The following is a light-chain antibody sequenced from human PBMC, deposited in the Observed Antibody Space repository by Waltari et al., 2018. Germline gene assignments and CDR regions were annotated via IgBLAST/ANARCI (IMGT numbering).Light chain of an antibody. V-gene: IGLV2-11*01. Sequence: QSALTQPRSVSGSPGQSVTISCTGSSSYVGGYNYFYWYQQHTDKAPKLMIYDVSNRPSAVPDRFSGSKSGNTASLTISGLQAEDEADYYCCSYAGSYTWVFGGGTKLTVL. CDR2: DVS. CDR1: SSYVGGYNY. J-gene: IGLJ3*02. CDR3: CSYAGSYTWV.